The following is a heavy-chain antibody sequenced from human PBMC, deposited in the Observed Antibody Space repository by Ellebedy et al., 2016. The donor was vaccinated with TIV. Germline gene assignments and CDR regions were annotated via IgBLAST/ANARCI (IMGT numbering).Heavy chain of an antibody. CDR1: GGSFSAYY. Sequence: MPSETLSLTCAVYGGSFSAYYWRWIRQPPGKGLEWIGKINHSGSTNYNPSLKSRFTVSVDTSKNQFSLKLSSVTAAETAVYYCARGYYYANYFDYWGQGTLVTVSS. V-gene: IGHV4-34*01. J-gene: IGHJ4*02. CDR2: INHSGST. CDR3: ARGYYYANYFDY. D-gene: IGHD3-10*01.